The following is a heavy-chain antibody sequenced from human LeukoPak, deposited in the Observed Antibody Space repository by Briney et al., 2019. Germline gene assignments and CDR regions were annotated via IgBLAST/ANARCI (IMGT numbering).Heavy chain of an antibody. J-gene: IGHJ6*03. CDR2: ISGSGSST. CDR3: AKGRVGATYYYYYYMDV. CDR1: GFTFRRYG. Sequence: GGSLRLSCAASGFTFRRYGMSWVRQAPGKGLEWVSAISGSGSSTFYGDSVKGRFTISRDNSKNTLYLQMNSLRAEDTAVYYCAKGRVGATYYYYYYMDVWGKGTTVTVSS. D-gene: IGHD1-26*01. V-gene: IGHV3-23*01.